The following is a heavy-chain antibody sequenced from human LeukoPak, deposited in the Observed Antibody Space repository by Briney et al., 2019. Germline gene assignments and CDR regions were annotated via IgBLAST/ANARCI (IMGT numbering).Heavy chain of an antibody. J-gene: IGHJ3*02. D-gene: IGHD3-16*01. Sequence: PGGSLRLSCAASGFTFDDYTMHWVRQAPGKGLEWVSLISWDGGSTYYADSVKGRFTISRDNAKNSLYLQMNSLRDEDTAVYYCARDLLYAFDIWGQGTMVTVSS. CDR3: ARDLLYAFDI. CDR1: GFTFDDYT. V-gene: IGHV3-43*01. CDR2: ISWDGGST.